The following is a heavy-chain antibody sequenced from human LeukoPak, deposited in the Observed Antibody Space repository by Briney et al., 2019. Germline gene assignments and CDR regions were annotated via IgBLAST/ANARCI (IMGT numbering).Heavy chain of an antibody. V-gene: IGHV3-7*01. D-gene: IGHD1-26*01. CDR2: IKQDGSEK. CDR1: GFTFSSYW. CDR3: AGLHSSGSYYERGLYYFDY. Sequence: GGSLRLSCAASGFTFSSYWMSWVRQAPGKGLEWVAIIKQDGSEKYYVDSVKGRFTISRDNAKNSLYLQMNSLRAEDTAVYYCAGLHSSGSYYERGLYYFDYWGQGTLVTVSS. J-gene: IGHJ4*02.